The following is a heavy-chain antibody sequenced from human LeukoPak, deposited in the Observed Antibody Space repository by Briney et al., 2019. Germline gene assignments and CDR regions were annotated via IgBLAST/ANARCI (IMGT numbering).Heavy chain of an antibody. CDR3: ARDGPYDFWSGYYRDY. D-gene: IGHD3-3*01. CDR2: ISSSSSYI. V-gene: IGHV3-21*01. J-gene: IGHJ4*02. Sequence: PGGSLRLSCAASGFTFSSYSMNWVRQAPGKGLEWVSSISSSSSYIYCADSVKGRFTISRDNAKNSLYLQMNSLRAEDTAVYYCARDGPYDFWSGYYRDYWGQGTLVTVSS. CDR1: GFTFSSYS.